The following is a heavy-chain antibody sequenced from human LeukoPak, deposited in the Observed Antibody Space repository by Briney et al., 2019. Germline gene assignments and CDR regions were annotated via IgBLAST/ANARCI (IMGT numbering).Heavy chain of an antibody. CDR2: IYYSGST. CDR1: GGSISSSSYY. J-gene: IGHJ4*02. Sequence: PSETLSLTCTVSGGSISSSSYYWGWIRQPPGKGLEWIGSIYYSGSTYYNPSLKSRVTISVDTSKNQFSLKLSPVTAADTAVYYCASESDSSGYYDSGGYWGQGTLVTVSS. CDR3: ASESDSSGYYDSGGY. D-gene: IGHD3-22*01. V-gene: IGHV4-39*07.